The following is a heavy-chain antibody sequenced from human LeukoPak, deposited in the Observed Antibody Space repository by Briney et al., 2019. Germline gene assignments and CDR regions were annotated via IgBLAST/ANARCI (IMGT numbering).Heavy chain of an antibody. V-gene: IGHV1-2*02. Sequence: ASVKVSCKASGYTFTGYYMHWVRQAPGQGLEWMGWINPNSGGTNYAQKFQGRVTMTRDTSISTAYMELSRLRSDDTAVYYCAAGGYCSGGSCYNWFDPWGQGTLVTVS. J-gene: IGHJ5*02. CDR1: GYTFTGYY. D-gene: IGHD2-15*01. CDR2: INPNSGGT. CDR3: AAGGYCSGGSCYNWFDP.